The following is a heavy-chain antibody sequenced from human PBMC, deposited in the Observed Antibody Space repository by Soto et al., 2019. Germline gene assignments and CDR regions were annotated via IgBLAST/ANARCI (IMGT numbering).Heavy chain of an antibody. CDR2: FIPIFPTP. D-gene: IGHD3-16*01. Sequence: QVQLVQSGAALKKPGSSVKVSCKASGGSVTAYTINWVRQAPGQGLEWIGAFIPIFPTPNYAQKCQGRVTIAADRPTNTAYMELNSLTSDDAAVYYCGTGAVVPAYPNWVDTWGQGTLVTVSS. J-gene: IGHJ5*02. CDR3: GTGAVVPAYPNWVDT. V-gene: IGHV1-69*12. CDR1: GGSVTAYT.